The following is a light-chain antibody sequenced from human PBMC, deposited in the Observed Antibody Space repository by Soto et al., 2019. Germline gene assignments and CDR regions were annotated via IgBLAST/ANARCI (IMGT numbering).Light chain of an antibody. J-gene: IGLJ3*02. V-gene: IGLV1-44*01. CDR3: AAWDDSLNAWA. Sequence: QAVVTRPPSASGTPGQRVTISCSGSSSNIGRNTVKWYRQLPGTAPKLLIGSSDQRPSGVPDRFSGSQSGTSASLAISGLQSEDEADYICAAWDDSLNAWAFGGGTKLTVL. CDR1: SSNIGRNT. CDR2: SSD.